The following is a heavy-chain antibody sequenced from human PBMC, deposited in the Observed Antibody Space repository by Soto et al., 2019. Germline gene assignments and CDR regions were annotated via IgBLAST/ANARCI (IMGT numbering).Heavy chain of an antibody. CDR2: IYHSGST. J-gene: IGHJ5*02. V-gene: IGHV4-30-2*01. D-gene: IGHD3-9*01. CDR3: ARRDDIPNGFDP. CDR1: GGSISSGGYS. Sequence: SETLSLTCAVSGGSISSGGYSWSWIRQPPGKGLEWIGYIYHSGSTYYNPSLKNRVTISVDRSKNQFSLKLSSVTAADTAVDYCARRDDIPNGFDPWGQGTLVTVSS.